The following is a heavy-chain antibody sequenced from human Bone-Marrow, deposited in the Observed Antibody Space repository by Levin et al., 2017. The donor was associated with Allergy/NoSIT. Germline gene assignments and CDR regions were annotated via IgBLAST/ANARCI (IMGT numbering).Heavy chain of an antibody. CDR3: ARVMRALVYCGGDCYDEYEYFQH. D-gene: IGHD2-21*01. Sequence: EASVKVSCKASGGTFSSYAISWVRQAPGQGLEWMGGIIPIFGTANYAQKFQGRVTITADKSTSTAYMELSSLRSEDTAVYYCARVMRALVYCGGDCYDEYEYFQHWGQGTLVTVSS. CDR1: GGTFSSYA. J-gene: IGHJ1*01. CDR2: IIPIFGTA. V-gene: IGHV1-69*06.